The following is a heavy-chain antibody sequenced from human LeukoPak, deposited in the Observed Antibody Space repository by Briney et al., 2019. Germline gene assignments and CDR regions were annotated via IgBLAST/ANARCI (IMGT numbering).Heavy chain of an antibody. CDR1: GFTFSSYD. CDR3: ARARYIRGMYYFDY. Sequence: PGGSLRLSCAASGFTFSSYDMHWVRQAPGKGLEWVSAIGTAGDTYYPGSVKGRFTISRENAKNSLYLQMNSLRAGDTAVYYCARARYIRGMYYFDYWGQGTLVTVSS. CDR2: IGTAGDT. V-gene: IGHV3-13*01. D-gene: IGHD1-14*01. J-gene: IGHJ4*02.